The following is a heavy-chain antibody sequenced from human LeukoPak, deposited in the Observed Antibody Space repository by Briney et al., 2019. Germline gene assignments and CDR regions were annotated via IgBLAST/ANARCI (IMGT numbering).Heavy chain of an antibody. D-gene: IGHD1-26*01. CDR1: GYTFTSYD. Sequence: ASVKVSCRASGYTFTSYDINWVRQATGQGLEWMGWMNPNSGNTGYAQKFQGRVTMTRNTSISTAYMELSSLRSEDTAVYYCARGLFVGDAFDIWGQGTMVTVSS. CDR2: MNPNSGNT. J-gene: IGHJ3*02. CDR3: ARGLFVGDAFDI. V-gene: IGHV1-8*01.